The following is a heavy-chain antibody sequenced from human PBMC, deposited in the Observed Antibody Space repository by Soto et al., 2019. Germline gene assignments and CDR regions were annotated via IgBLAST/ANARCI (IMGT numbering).Heavy chain of an antibody. D-gene: IGHD6-13*01. Sequence: AVKVTCKASGGTFSSYAISWVRQAPGQGLEWMGGIIPIFGTASYAQKFQGRVTITADGSTSTAYMELSSLRSEDTAVYYCARSRHIAADGTDYYSGMDVCGQGTTVTVYS. J-gene: IGHJ6*02. V-gene: IGHV1-69*13. CDR2: IIPIFGTA. CDR1: GGTFSSYA. CDR3: ARSRHIAADGTDYYSGMDV.